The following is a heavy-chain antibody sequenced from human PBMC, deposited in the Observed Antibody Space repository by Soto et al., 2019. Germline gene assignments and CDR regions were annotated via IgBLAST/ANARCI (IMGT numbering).Heavy chain of an antibody. CDR3: ARVTVAAAFDY. Sequence: QVQLVESGGGVVQPGRSLRLSCAASGFTFSSYAMHWVRQAPGKGLEWVAVISYDGSNKYYADSVKGRFTISRDNSKNTLYLQMNSLRAEDTAVYYCARVTVAAAFDYWGQGTLVTVSS. V-gene: IGHV3-30-3*01. J-gene: IGHJ4*02. CDR1: GFTFSSYA. CDR2: ISYDGSNK. D-gene: IGHD4-17*01.